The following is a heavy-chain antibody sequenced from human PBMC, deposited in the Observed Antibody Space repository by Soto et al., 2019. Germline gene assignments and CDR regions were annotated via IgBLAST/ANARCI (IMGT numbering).Heavy chain of an antibody. CDR1: GYTFTSYD. CDR2: MNPNSGNT. CDR3: ARVEWSSYDFWSGFSYYYYYMDV. D-gene: IGHD3-3*01. Sequence: ASVKVSCKASGYTFTSYDINWVRQATGQGLEWMGWMNPNSGNTGYAQRFQGRVTMTRNTSISTAYMELSSLRSEDTAVYYCARVEWSSYDFWSGFSYYYYYMDVWGKGTTVTVSS. V-gene: IGHV1-8*01. J-gene: IGHJ6*03.